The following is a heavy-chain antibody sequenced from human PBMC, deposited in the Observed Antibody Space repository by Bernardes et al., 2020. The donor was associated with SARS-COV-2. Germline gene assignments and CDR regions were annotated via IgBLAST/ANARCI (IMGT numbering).Heavy chain of an antibody. J-gene: IGHJ6*02. CDR2: IYYSGST. Sequence: SETLSLTCTVSGGSISSSSYYWGWIRQPPGKGLEWIGSIYYSGSTYYNPSLKSRVTISVDTSKNQFSLKLSSVTAADTAVYYCARRLELQRVTDYYYGMDVWGQGTTVTVSS. CDR1: GGSISSSSYY. D-gene: IGHD1-7*01. V-gene: IGHV4-39*01. CDR3: ARRLELQRVTDYYYGMDV.